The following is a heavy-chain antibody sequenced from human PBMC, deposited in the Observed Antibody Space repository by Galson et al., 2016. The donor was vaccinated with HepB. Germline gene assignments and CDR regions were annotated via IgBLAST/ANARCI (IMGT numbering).Heavy chain of an antibody. V-gene: IGHV3-23*01. CDR1: GFTFSRYA. Sequence: SLRLSCAASGFTFSRYAMGWVRQAPGEGLEWLSTISGSGGSTYYADSVKGHFTISRANSKKTLYLQLNSLRVEDTAVYYCVRRGYNSGDWPRYDYWGQGTPVTVSS. J-gene: IGHJ4*02. D-gene: IGHD6-19*01. CDR2: ISGSGGST. CDR3: VRRGYNSGDWPRYDY.